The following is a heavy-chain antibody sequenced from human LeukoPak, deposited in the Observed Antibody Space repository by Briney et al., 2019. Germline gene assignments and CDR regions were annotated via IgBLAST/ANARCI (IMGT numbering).Heavy chain of an antibody. CDR3: VRQQTSHGNFDY. CDR2: IGIAGDT. J-gene: IGHJ4*02. V-gene: IGHV3-13*01. D-gene: IGHD1-26*01. CDR1: GFTFSNHA. Sequence: GGSLRLSCATSGFTFSNHAMHWVRQATGKGLEWVSAIGIAGDTFYPGSVKGRFTISRENAKNSLSLQINSLKAEDTAVYYCVRQQTSHGNFDYWAREPWSPSHQ.